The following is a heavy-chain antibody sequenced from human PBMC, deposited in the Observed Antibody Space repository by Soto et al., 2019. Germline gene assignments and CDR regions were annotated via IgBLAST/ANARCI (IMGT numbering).Heavy chain of an antibody. D-gene: IGHD1-1*01. V-gene: IGHV3-7*01. CDR2: IKQDGSEK. Sequence: EVQLVESGGGVVQPGGSLRLSCAASGFTFSSYWMSWVRQAPGKGLEWVANIKQDGSEKYYVDSVNGRFTISRDNAKNSLYLQRNSLRAEDTAVYYCARAGTRTSHVGWGQGTLVTVSS. J-gene: IGHJ4*02. CDR3: ARAGTRTSHVG. CDR1: GFTFSSYW.